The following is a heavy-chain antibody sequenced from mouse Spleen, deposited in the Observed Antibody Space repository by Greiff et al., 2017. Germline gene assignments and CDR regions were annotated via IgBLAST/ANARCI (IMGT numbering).Heavy chain of an antibody. J-gene: IGHJ3*01. CDR1: GYTFTSYW. CDR3: ARDGYDCAY. D-gene: IGHD2-2*01. V-gene: IGHV1-59*01. Sequence: QVQLQQPGAELVRPGTSVKLSCKASGYTFTSYWMHWVKQRPGQGLEWIGVIDPSDSYTNYNQKFKGKATLTVDTSSSTAYMQLSSLTSEDSAVYYCARDGYDCAYWGQGTLVTVSA. CDR2: IDPSDSYT.